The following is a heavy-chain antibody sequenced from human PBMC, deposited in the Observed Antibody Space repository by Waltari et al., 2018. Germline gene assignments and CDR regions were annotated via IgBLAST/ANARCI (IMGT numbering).Heavy chain of an antibody. CDR3: AKIRPVSSSDY. V-gene: IGHV3-30*02. CDR2: IRSDGTET. J-gene: IGHJ4*02. Sequence: QVQLVESGGGVVQPGGSLRLSCAASGYTFSYYGIHWVRQAPGKGLEWVAFIRSDGTETYYTDAVKGRFTVSRDNSKNTLFLQMNSLRTDDTAVYYCAKIRPVSSSDYWGRGTLVTVSS. CDR1: GYTFSYYG. D-gene: IGHD3-10*01.